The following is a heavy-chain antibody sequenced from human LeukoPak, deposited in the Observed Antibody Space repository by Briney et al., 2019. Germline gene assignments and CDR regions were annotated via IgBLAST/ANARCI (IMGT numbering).Heavy chain of an antibody. V-gene: IGHV1-46*01. J-gene: IGHJ3*02. D-gene: IGHD6-6*01. CDR1: GYTFTDYQ. CDR2: INPSGGRT. CDR3: ARDANIAARQYAFDI. Sequence: ASVKVSCKASGYTFTDYQMHWVRQAPGQGLEWMGIINPSGGRTSYAQNFQGRVAMTRDMSTSTVYMELSSLRSEDTAVYYCARDANIAARQYAFDIWGQGTMVTVSS.